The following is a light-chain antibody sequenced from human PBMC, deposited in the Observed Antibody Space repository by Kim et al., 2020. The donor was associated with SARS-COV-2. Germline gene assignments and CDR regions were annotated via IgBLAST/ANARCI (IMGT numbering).Light chain of an antibody. CDR3: GTWDSSLRGGV. Sequence: QSVLTQPPSVSAAPGQKVTISCSGSSSNIGNKYVSWYQQLPGAAPKLLIYDNNKRPSGIPDRFSGSKSGTSATLGITALQTGDEADYYCGTWDSSLRGGVFGGGPQLTAL. CDR2: DNN. J-gene: IGLJ3*02. V-gene: IGLV1-51*01. CDR1: SSNIGNKY.